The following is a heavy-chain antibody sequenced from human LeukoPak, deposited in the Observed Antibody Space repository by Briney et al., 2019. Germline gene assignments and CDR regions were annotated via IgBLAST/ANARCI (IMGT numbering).Heavy chain of an antibody. CDR1: GGSISSNNW. J-gene: IGHJ4*02. D-gene: IGHD3-10*01. Sequence: PSETLSLTCVVSGGSISSNNWWSWVRQSPGKGLEWIGEINHSGSTNYNPSLKSRVTILVDKSKNQLSLKMTSVTAADTAEYYCANQGLLWFGELYYFDYWGQGTLGTVSS. V-gene: IGHV4-4*02. CDR2: INHSGST. CDR3: ANQGLLWFGELYYFDY.